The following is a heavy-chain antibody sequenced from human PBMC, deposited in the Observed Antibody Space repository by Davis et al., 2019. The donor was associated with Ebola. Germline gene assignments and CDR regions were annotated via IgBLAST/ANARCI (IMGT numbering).Heavy chain of an antibody. Sequence: HSQTRSLTCAISGDTVSGGSAAWNWIRQSPSRGLEWLGRTYSSSKWYTDYATSVNSRITINPDTSKNQFSLHLNSVTPEDTAVYYCARVSWGLSKAFDNWGQGTLVTVSS. D-gene: IGHD3-16*01. CDR1: GDTVSGGSAA. J-gene: IGHJ4*02. CDR3: ARVSWGLSKAFDN. V-gene: IGHV6-1*01. CDR2: TYSSSKWYT.